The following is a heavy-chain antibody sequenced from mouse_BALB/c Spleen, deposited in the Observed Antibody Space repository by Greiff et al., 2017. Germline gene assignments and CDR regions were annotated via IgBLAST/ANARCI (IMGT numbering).Heavy chain of an antibody. Sequence: EVMLVESGGGLVQPGGSRKLSCAASGFTFSSFGMHWVRQAPEKGLEWVAYISSGSSTIYYADTVKGRFTISRGNPKNTLFLQMTSLRSEDTAMYYCARFPYGNYAMDYWGQGTSVTVSS. J-gene: IGHJ4*01. CDR1: GFTFSSFG. D-gene: IGHD2-1*01. CDR3: ARFPYGNYAMDY. CDR2: ISSGSSTI. V-gene: IGHV5-17*02.